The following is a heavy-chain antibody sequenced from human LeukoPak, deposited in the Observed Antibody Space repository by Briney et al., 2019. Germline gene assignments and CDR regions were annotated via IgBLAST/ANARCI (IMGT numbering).Heavy chain of an antibody. J-gene: IGHJ4*02. D-gene: IGHD1-26*01. CDR3: ARFSRTYSGSCFDY. Sequence: PSETLSLTCAVSGGSISSSNWWSWVRQPPGKRLEDIVEIYHSGSTNYNPSLKSRVTISVDKSKNQFSLKLSSVTAADTAMYYCARFSRTYSGSCFDYWGQGTSVTVSS. V-gene: IGHV4-4*02. CDR2: IYHSGST. CDR1: GGSISSSNW.